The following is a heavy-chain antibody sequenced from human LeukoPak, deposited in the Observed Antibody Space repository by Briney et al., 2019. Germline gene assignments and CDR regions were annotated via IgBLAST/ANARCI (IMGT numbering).Heavy chain of an antibody. CDR2: IYYSGST. CDR3: AKVSGDYDILSGWLPNGFFDY. CDR1: GGSISIYY. J-gene: IGHJ4*02. D-gene: IGHD3-9*01. V-gene: IGHV4-59*01. Sequence: PSETLSLTCTVSGGSISIYYWSWLRQPPGKGLEWIGYIYYSGSTNYNTSLKSRVTISVDTSKNQFSLRLSSVTAAGTAVYSCAKVSGDYDILSGWLPNGFFDYWGQGTLVTVSS.